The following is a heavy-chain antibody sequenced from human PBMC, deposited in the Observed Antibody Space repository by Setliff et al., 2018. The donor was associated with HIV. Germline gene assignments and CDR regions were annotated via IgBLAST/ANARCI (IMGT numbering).Heavy chain of an antibody. CDR1: GFSFSSYS. CDR2: IKEDGSVT. V-gene: IGHV3-7*03. CDR3: ARDPGSSSFDY. D-gene: IGHD6-19*01. J-gene: IGHJ4*02. Sequence: PGGSLRLSCGASGFSFSSYSLNWVRQAPGKGLEFVANIKEDGSVTNYVDSVKGRFTISRDNAKNLVFLQMSSLRAEDTAAYYCARDPGSSSFDYWGQGTPVTVSS.